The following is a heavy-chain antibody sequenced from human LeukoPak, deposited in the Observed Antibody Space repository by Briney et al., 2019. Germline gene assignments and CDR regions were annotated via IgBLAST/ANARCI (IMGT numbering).Heavy chain of an antibody. CDR3: ARAVYYYDSSGFRESHAFDI. CDR2: IIPIFGTA. CDR1: GGTFSSYA. V-gene: IGHV1-69*13. J-gene: IGHJ3*02. Sequence: SVKVSCKASGGTFSSYAISWVRQAPGQGLEWMGGIIPIFGTANYAQKFQGRVTITADESTSTAYMELSSLRSEDTAVYYCARAVYYYDSSGFRESHAFDIWGQGTMVTVSS. D-gene: IGHD3-22*01.